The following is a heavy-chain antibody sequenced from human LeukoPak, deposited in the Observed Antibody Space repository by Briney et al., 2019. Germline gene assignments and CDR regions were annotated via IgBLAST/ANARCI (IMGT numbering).Heavy chain of an antibody. CDR2: TYLRSKWYN. CDR3: TRGKYSGFDI. CDR1: GDSVFTNNDA. V-gene: IGHV6-1*01. J-gene: IGHJ3*02. Sequence: PSQTLSLTCAISGDSVFTNNDASNWIRQSPSRGLEWLGRTYLRSKWYNEYAVSVKSRITINPDTSRNHFSLQLHSVIPEDTAGYYCTRGKYSGFDIWGQRKMVTVSS. D-gene: IGHD2-21*01.